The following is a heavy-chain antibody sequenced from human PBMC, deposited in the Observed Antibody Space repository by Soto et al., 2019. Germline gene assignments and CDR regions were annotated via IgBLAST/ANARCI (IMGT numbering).Heavy chain of an antibody. D-gene: IGHD6-13*01. CDR1: GFRFSAYW. CDR3: ARAKRPVYFGSWYFDY. CDR2: IRQDGTEH. J-gene: IGHJ4*02. V-gene: IGHV3-7*03. Sequence: GGSLRLSCAVSGFRFSAYWMTWVRQAPGKGLEWVATIRQDGTEHYYVDSVKGRFTLSRDDANNSLFLQMSTLRAEDTAVYYCARAKRPVYFGSWYFDYWGQGTLVTVSS.